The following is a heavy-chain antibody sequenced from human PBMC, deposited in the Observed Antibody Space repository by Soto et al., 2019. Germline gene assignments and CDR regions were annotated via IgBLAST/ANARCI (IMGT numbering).Heavy chain of an antibody. CDR1: GGSISSYY. D-gene: IGHD1-1*01. J-gene: IGHJ6*02. CDR3: AREGTTVDSYYYYGMDV. V-gene: IGHV4-59*01. CDR2: IYYSGST. Sequence: QVQLQESGPGLVKPSETLSLTCTVSGGSISSYYWSWIRQPPGKGLEWIGCIYYSGSTNYNPSLKSRVTISVDTSKNQFSLKLSSVTAADTAVYYCAREGTTVDSYYYYGMDVWGQGTTVTVSS.